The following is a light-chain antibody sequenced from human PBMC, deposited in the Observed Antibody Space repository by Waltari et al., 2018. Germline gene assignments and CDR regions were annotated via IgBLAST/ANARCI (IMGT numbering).Light chain of an antibody. V-gene: IGLV2-14*03. Sequence: QSALAQPASVSGSPGQSITISCTGSSSDIGAFDLVSWYQQHPGRAPRLIIRNVSETPSGAPHRFSGSKSGNTASLTISSLRSDDESLYFCSSFTTGSTGLFGGGTKLTVL. CDR1: SSDIGAFDL. J-gene: IGLJ2*01. CDR3: SSFTTGSTGL. CDR2: NVS.